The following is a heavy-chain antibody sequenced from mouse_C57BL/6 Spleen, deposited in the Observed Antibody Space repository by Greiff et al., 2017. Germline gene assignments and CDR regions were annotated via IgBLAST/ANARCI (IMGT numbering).Heavy chain of an antibody. D-gene: IGHD1-1*01. J-gene: IGHJ1*03. CDR2: IHPNSGST. V-gene: IGHV1-64*01. CDR1: GYTFTSYW. Sequence: VQLQQPGAELVKPGASVKLSCKASGYTFTSYWMHWVKQRPGQGLEWIGMIHPNSGSTNYNEKFKSKATLTVDKSSSTAYMQLSSLTSEDSAVYYCARHLYYYGSSYGYFDVWGTGTTVTVSS. CDR3: ARHLYYYGSSYGYFDV.